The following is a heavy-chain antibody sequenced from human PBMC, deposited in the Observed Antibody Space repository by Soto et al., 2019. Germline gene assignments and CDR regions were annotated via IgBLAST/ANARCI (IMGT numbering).Heavy chain of an antibody. Sequence: SETLSLTCTVSGGSISSGGYYWSRIRQHPGKGLEWIGYIYYSGSTYYNPSLKSRVTISVDTSKNQFSLKLSSVTAADTAVYYCARHYYDSSGYYYGSYFDYWGQGTLVTVSS. J-gene: IGHJ4*02. CDR3: ARHYYDSSGYYYGSYFDY. CDR2: IYYSGST. V-gene: IGHV4-31*03. CDR1: GGSISSGGYY. D-gene: IGHD3-22*01.